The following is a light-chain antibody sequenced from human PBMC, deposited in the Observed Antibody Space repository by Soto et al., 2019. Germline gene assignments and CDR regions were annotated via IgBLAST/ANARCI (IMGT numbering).Light chain of an antibody. CDR3: AAWDGSLNGWV. V-gene: IGLV1-44*01. CDR2: NND. Sequence: QSVLTQAPSASGTPGQRVTISCSGSNSNIGSNTVSWYQQVPGTAPKVLIYNNDQRPSGVPDRLSGSKSGTSASLAIGGLQSEDEADYYCAAWDGSLNGWVFGGGTKHRP. J-gene: IGLJ3*02. CDR1: NSNIGSNT.